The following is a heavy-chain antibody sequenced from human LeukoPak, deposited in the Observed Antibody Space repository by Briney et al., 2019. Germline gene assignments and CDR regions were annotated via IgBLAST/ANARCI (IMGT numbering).Heavy chain of an antibody. CDR2: IRYDGSNK. D-gene: IGHD1-26*01. CDR3: ARGIYSGTYYVGY. CDR1: GFTFSSYG. J-gene: IGHJ4*02. V-gene: IGHV3-30*02. Sequence: GGSLRLSCAASGFTFSSYGMHWVRQAPGKGLEWVAFIRYDGSNKYYADSVKGRFTISRDNAKNSLYLQMNSLRAEDTAVYYCARGIYSGTYYVGYWGQGTLVTVSS.